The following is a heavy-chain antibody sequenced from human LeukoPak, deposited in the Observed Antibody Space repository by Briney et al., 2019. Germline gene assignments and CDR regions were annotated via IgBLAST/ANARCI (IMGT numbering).Heavy chain of an antibody. CDR1: GFTFSSYS. D-gene: IGHD3-3*01. CDR2: ISSSSSYI. V-gene: IGHV3-21*01. J-gene: IGHJ4*02. Sequence: GGSLRLSCAASGFTFSSYSMNWVCQAPGKGLEWVSSISSSSSYIYYADSVKGRFTISRDNAKNSLYLQMNSLRAEDTAVYYCAKTGDFWSGYLGYWGQGTLVTVSS. CDR3: AKTGDFWSGYLGY.